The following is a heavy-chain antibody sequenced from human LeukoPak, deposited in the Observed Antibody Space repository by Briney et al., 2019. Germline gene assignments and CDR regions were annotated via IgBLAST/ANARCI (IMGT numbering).Heavy chain of an antibody. J-gene: IGHJ4*02. V-gene: IGHV5-51*01. CDR2: IYPGDSDT. Sequence: GASLKISCKGSGYSFTNYWIGWVRQMPGKGLEWMGIIYPGDSDTRYSPSFQGQVTISADKSISTAYLQWSSLKASDIAMYYCARLKTYYYDSSGDYWGQGTLVTVSS. CDR3: ARLKTYYYDSSGDY. D-gene: IGHD3-22*01. CDR1: GYSFTNYW.